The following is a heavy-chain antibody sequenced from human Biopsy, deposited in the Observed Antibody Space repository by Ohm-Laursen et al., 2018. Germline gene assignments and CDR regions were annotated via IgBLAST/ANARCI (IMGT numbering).Heavy chain of an antibody. J-gene: IGHJ1*01. CDR3: ATKLTGYFHH. Sequence: GASVKVSCKVPGGTFSNYGVNWVRQAPGQGLEWLGGNIPILGTGNYAQKFQDRFTVAADASTSTATMELRSLRSDDTALYYCATKLTGYFHHWGQGTLVIVSS. CDR1: GGTFSNYG. CDR2: NIPILGTG. V-gene: IGHV1-69*13. D-gene: IGHD3-9*01.